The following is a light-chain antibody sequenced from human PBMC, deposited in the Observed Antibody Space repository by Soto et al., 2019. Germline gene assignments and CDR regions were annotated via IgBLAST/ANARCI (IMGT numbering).Light chain of an antibody. J-gene: IGLJ3*02. CDR1: SGYD. Sequence: QLVLTQPPSVSGAPGQRVTISCTGSSGYDVHWYQQLPGIAPKLLIYGNSNRPPGVPDRFSGSKSGTSASLAITGLQAEDEADYYCQSYDSSLSGWVFGGGTKLTVL. CDR3: QSYDSSLSGWV. CDR2: GNS. V-gene: IGLV1-40*01.